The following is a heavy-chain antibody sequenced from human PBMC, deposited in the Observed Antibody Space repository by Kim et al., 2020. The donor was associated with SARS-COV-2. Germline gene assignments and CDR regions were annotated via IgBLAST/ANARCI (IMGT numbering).Heavy chain of an antibody. J-gene: IGHJ6*02. CDR1: GFTFSSYA. CDR2: ISGSGGST. D-gene: IGHD1-26*01. Sequence: GGSLRLSCAASGFTFSSYAMSWVRQAPGKGLEWVSAISGSGGSTYYADSVKGRFTISRDNSKNTLYLQMNSLRAEDTAVYYCAKLVSGSYYSSYYYYGMDVWGQGTTVTVSS. V-gene: IGHV3-23*01. CDR3: AKLVSGSYYSSYYYYGMDV.